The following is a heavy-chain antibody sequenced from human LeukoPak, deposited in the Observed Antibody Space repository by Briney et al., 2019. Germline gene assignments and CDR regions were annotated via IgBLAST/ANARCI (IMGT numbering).Heavy chain of an antibody. CDR3: ARSVSGWSPRGSYYFDY. D-gene: IGHD6-19*01. CDR1: GYTFTGYY. Sequence: ASVKVSCKASGYTFTGYYMHWVRQAPGQGLEWMGWINPNSGGTNYAQKFQGRVTMTRDTSISTAYMELSSLRSEDTAVYYCARSVSGWSPRGSYYFDYWGQGTLVTVSS. CDR2: INPNSGGT. J-gene: IGHJ4*02. V-gene: IGHV1-2*02.